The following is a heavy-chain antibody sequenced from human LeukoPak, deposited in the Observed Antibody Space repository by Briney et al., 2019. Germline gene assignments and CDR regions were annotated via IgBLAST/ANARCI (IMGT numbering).Heavy chain of an antibody. J-gene: IGHJ4*02. CDR1: GFTFSSYA. CDR3: AKSPAYEWELREIGFDY. V-gene: IGHV3-23*01. CDR2: ISGSGGSP. Sequence: PGGSLRLSCAASGFTFSSYAMSWVRQAPGKGLEWVSAISGSGGSPYSADSVKGRFTISRDNSKNTLYLQMNSLRAEATAVYYCAKSPAYEWELREIGFDYWGQGTLVTVSS. D-gene: IGHD1-26*01.